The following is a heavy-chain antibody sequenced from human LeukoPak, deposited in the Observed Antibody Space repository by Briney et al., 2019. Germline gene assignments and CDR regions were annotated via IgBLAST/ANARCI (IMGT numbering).Heavy chain of an antibody. CDR2: IYPADSDT. D-gene: IGHD3-22*01. CDR1: GYSFTSYW. J-gene: IGHJ4*02. CDR3: AKADRSGYYYGSYFDY. Sequence: GESLKISCTGSGYSFTSYWIGWVRQMPGKGLEWMGSIYPADSDTRYSPSFQGQVTISVDKSISTAYLQWSSLKASDTAMYYCAKADRSGYYYGSYFDYWGQGTLVTVSS. V-gene: IGHV5-51*01.